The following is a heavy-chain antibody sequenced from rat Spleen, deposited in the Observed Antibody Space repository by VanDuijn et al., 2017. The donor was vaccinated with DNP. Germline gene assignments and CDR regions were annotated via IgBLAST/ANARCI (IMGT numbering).Heavy chain of an antibody. J-gene: IGHJ4*01. CDR2: ISTGGST. CDR1: GFSLTDYN. CDR3: TRDLIIRDTTSAMDA. V-gene: IGHV2-19*01. D-gene: IGHD4-3*01. Sequence: QVQLKESGPGMVQPSQTLSLTCTVSGFSLTDYNVHWVRQPPGKVLEWIAAISTGGSTYYNSALKSRLSISRDTSKSQVFLKMNSLQTEDTAIYYCTRDLIIRDTTSAMDAWGPGTSVTVSS.